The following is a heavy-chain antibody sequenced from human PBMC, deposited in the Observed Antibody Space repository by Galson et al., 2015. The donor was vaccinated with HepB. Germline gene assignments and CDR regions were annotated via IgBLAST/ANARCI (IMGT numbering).Heavy chain of an antibody. J-gene: IGHJ4*02. Sequence: SLRLSCAASGFTFSSYSMNWVRQAPGKGLEWVSSISSSSSYIYYADSVKGRFTISRDNAKNSLYLQMNSLRAEDTAVYYCARGLRYFDWLYPFDYWGQGTLVTVSS. CDR1: GFTFSSYS. CDR3: ARGLRYFDWLYPFDY. CDR2: ISSSSSYI. D-gene: IGHD3-9*01. V-gene: IGHV3-21*01.